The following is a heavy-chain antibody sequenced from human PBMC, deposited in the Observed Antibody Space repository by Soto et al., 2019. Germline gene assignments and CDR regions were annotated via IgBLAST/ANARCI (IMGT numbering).Heavy chain of an antibody. V-gene: IGHV4-59*08. CDR3: ARFDRGHSSGWLDY. D-gene: IGHD6-19*01. CDR2: IYYCGST. Sequence: QVQLQESGPGLVKPSETLSLTCTVSGGSISSYYWSWIRQPPGKGLEWIGYIYYCGSTNYNPSLTSRVTMSVDTSKNQYSLKLSSVTAAYTAVYYCARFDRGHSSGWLDYWGQGTLVTVSS. CDR1: GGSISSYY. J-gene: IGHJ4*02.